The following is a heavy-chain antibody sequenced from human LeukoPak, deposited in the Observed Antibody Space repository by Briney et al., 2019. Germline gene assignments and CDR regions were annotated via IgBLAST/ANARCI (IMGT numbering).Heavy chain of an antibody. J-gene: IGHJ4*02. V-gene: IGHV4-4*07. CDR2: IFTSGSA. CDR1: GDSISTCD. CDR3: ARHSPSGWYSFDF. D-gene: IGHD6-19*01. Sequence: PSETLSLTCNVSGDSISTCDLSWIRQPAGNGLEWLGQIFTSGSATYNPSLKSRLTISVDKSKNQVSLKLISVTAADTAIYYCARHSPSGWYSFDFSGRGT.